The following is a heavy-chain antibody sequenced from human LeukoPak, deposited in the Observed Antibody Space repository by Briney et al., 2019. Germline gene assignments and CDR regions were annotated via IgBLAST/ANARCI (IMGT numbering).Heavy chain of an antibody. J-gene: IGHJ4*02. CDR3: ARALLLWFGELTL. CDR2: ISGSGGST. D-gene: IGHD3-10*01. Sequence: GGSLRLSCAASGFTFSSYAMSWVRQAPGKGLEWVSAISGSGGSTYYADSVKGRFTISRDNSKNTLYLQTNSLRAEDTAVYYCARALLLWFGELTLWGQGTLVTVSS. CDR1: GFTFSSYA. V-gene: IGHV3-23*01.